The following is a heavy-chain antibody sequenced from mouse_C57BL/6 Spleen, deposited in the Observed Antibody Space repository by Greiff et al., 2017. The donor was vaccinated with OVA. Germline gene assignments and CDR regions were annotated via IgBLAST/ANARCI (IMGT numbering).Heavy chain of an antibody. CDR3: AREGYGSIWGAMDY. J-gene: IGHJ4*01. CDR2: IDPNSGGT. V-gene: IGHV1-72*01. Sequence: QVQLQQSGAELVKPGASVKLSCKASGYTFTSYWMHWVKQRPGRGLEWIGRIDPNSGGTKYNEKFKSKATLTVDKPSSTAYMQLSRLTSDDSAVYYWAREGYGSIWGAMDYWGQGTSVTVSS. CDR1: GYTFTSYW. D-gene: IGHD1-1*01.